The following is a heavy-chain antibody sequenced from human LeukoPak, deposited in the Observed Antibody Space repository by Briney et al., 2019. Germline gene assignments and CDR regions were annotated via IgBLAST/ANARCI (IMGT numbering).Heavy chain of an antibody. D-gene: IGHD3-10*01. CDR3: ARDRGGWFDP. V-gene: IGHV3-13*01. Sequence: GGSLRLSCAAFGFTFSSYDMHWVRQATGKGLEWVSAIGTAGDTYYPGSVKGRFTISRENAKNSLYLQMNSLRAGDTAVYYCARDRGGWFDPWAREPWSPSPQ. J-gene: IGHJ5*02. CDR1: GFTFSSYD. CDR2: IGTAGDT.